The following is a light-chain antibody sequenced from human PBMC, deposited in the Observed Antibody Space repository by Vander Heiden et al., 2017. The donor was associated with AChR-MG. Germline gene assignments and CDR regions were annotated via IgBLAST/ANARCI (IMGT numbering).Light chain of an antibody. Sequence: IAMTQSPDTLSVYPGDRATVSCKAGRSVNSNLAWYQQIPGQAPRLLISGASTRATGIPARFSGSGSGTDFTITISSLQSEDFAVYYCQQYNFWPPTFGQGTKLDIK. CDR3: QQYNFWPPT. CDR1: RSVNSN. CDR2: GAS. J-gene: IGKJ2*01. V-gene: IGKV3-15*01.